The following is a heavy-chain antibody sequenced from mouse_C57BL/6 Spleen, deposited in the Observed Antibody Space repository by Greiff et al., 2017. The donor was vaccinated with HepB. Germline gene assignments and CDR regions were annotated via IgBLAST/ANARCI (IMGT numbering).Heavy chain of an antibody. CDR1: GYTFTSYW. J-gene: IGHJ1*03. V-gene: IGHV1-61*01. Sequence: VQLQQPGAELVRPGSSVKLSCKASGYTFTSYWMDWVKQRPGQGLEWIGNIYPSDSETHYNQKFKDKATVTVDKSSSTAYMQLSSLTSEDSAVYYCARHGSRWYFDVWGTGTTVTVSS. CDR2: IYPSDSET. CDR3: ARHGSRWYFDV. D-gene: IGHD1-1*01.